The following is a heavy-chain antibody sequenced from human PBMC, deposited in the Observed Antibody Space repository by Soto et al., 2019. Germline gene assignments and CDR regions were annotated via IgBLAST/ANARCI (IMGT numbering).Heavy chain of an antibody. V-gene: IGHV1-46*01. J-gene: IGHJ5*02. CDR3: ARSSGGNFGIIIEGTNWFAP. D-gene: IGHD1-26*01. CDR1: RDTFTSYY. CDR2: INPHGGST. Sequence: ASVEVSGKAPRDTFTSYYINWVRRAPGQGLEWMGVINPHGGSTAYAQKFKGRVTLTRDTSASTVYMEVSSLTSEDTAMYYCARSSGGNFGIIIEGTNWFAPWGQGTLVTVSS.